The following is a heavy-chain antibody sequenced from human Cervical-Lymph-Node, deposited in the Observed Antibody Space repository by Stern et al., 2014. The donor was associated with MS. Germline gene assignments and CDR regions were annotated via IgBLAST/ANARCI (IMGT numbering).Heavy chain of an antibody. J-gene: IGHJ6*02. Sequence: QLQESGPGLVKPSQTLSLTCTVSSGSISSGGYAWAWIRQYPRGGLEWNRDIFSSGSTFYNPSLKSRVTISLDTSKNQFFLRLTSVTAADTAVYYCAREHYYGAGSQHGMDVWGQGTTVTVSS. V-gene: IGHV4-31*03. CDR3: AREHYYGAGSQHGMDV. CDR1: SGSISSGGYA. D-gene: IGHD3-10*01. CDR2: IFSSGST.